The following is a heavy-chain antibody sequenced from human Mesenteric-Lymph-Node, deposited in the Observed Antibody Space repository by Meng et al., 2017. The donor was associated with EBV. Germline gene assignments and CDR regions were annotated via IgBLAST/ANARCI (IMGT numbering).Heavy chain of an antibody. V-gene: IGHV2-5*02. CDR1: AFSLSTIGG. D-gene: IGHD1-26*01. CDR2: IYWDGDD. CDR3: VHTPTRTYFLGDY. Sequence: IPLTAAGPTLVKPTDTLTLTCTFSAFSLSTIGGVAWIRQPPGKALEWLALIYWDGDDRYSPSLKSRLTITKDTSKNQVVLTMTNMAPVDTATYYCVHTPTRTYFLGDYWGQGILVTVSS. J-gene: IGHJ4*02.